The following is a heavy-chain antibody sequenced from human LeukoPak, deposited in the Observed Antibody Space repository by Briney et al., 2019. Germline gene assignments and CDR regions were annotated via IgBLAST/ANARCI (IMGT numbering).Heavy chain of an antibody. J-gene: IGHJ4*02. CDR2: VSSSSSYV. CDR1: GFTFSSYS. CDR3: ARDLRVTSKFLAKVFDY. V-gene: IGHV3-21*01. Sequence: PGGSLRLSCAASGFTFSSYSMNWVRQAPGKGLEWVSSVSSSSSYVYYADSVKGRFTISRDNAKNSLYLQMNSLRAEDTAVYYCARDLRVTSKFLAKVFDYWGQGTLVTVSS. D-gene: IGHD3-3*01.